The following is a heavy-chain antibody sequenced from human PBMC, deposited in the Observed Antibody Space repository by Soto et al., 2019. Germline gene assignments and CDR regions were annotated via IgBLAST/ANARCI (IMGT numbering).Heavy chain of an antibody. Sequence: SVKVCCKASVGTISSYTIRWVRQAPGQGLEWMGRIIPILGIANYAQKFQGRVTITADKSTSTVYMDLSSLRSEDTAVYYCARSSGSRSWFDPWGQGTLVTVSS. CDR3: ARSSGSRSWFDP. J-gene: IGHJ5*02. D-gene: IGHD3-3*01. CDR2: IIPILGIA. V-gene: IGHV1-69*02. CDR1: VGTISSYT.